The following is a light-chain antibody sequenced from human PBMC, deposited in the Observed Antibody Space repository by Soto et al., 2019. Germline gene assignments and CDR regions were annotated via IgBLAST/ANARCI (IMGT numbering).Light chain of an antibody. Sequence: QSVLTQSASVSGSPGQSITISCTGTSSDVGNYNLVSWYQQHPGKAPKLMIYEGTKRPSGVSNRFSGSKSGNTASPTISGLQAEDEADYYCCSYAGGNTFVFGTGTKVTVL. J-gene: IGLJ1*01. CDR3: CSYAGGNTFV. CDR1: SSDVGNYNL. CDR2: EGT. V-gene: IGLV2-23*03.